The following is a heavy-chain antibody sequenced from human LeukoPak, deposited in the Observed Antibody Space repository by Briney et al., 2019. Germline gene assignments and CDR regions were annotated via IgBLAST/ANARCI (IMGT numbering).Heavy chain of an antibody. V-gene: IGHV1-69*01. CDR1: GGTFSSYA. J-gene: IGHJ4*02. CDR3: ASGVYGDYGIPPYYFDY. Sequence: SVKVSCKASGGTFSSYAISWARQAPGQGLEWMGGIIPIFGTANYAQKFQGRVTITADESTSTAYMELSSLRSEDTAVYYCASGVYGDYGIPPYYFDYWGQGTLVTVSS. CDR2: IIPIFGTA. D-gene: IGHD4-17*01.